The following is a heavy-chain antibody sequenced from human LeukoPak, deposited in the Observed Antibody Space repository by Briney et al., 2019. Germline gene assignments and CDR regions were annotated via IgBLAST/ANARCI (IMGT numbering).Heavy chain of an antibody. Sequence: GGSLRLSCAASGLSFSSFAMSWVRQAPGKGLEWVSGINWNGGSTGYADSVKGRFTISRDNAKNSLYLQMNSLRAEDTALYYCARLMVRGVSPDYWGQGTLVTVSS. J-gene: IGHJ4*02. CDR2: INWNGGST. CDR1: GLSFSSFA. D-gene: IGHD3-10*01. V-gene: IGHV3-20*04. CDR3: ARLMVRGVSPDY.